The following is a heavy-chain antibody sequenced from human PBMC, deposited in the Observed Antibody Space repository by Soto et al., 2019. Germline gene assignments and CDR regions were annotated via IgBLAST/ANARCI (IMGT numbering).Heavy chain of an antibody. V-gene: IGHV4-34*01. CDR2: INHSGSA. CDR3: ARGLSTGSPYSGGWYYFDS. Sequence: QVQIHQWGAGVLKPSETLSLTCAVSGGSFSGYIWTWIRQTPGKGLQWIGQINHSGSADYNPSLKTRVSNTILXNNQCSLEMSSVTAADTAVYNCARGLSTGSPYSGGWYYFDSWGQGATVTVS. J-gene: IGHJ4*02. CDR1: GGSFSGYI. D-gene: IGHD3-10*01.